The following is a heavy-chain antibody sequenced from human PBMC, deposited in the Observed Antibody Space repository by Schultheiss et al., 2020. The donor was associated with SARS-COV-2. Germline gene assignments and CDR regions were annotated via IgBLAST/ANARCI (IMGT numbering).Heavy chain of an antibody. Sequence: SVKVSCKASGFTFTSSAMQWVRQARGQRLEWIGLIVVGSGNTNYAQKFQERVTITRDMSTSTAYMELSSLRSEDTAVYYCAAASPIPTSWFDPWGQGTLVTVSS. CDR1: GFTFTSSA. J-gene: IGHJ5*02. CDR2: IVVGSGNT. CDR3: AAASPIPTSWFDP. D-gene: IGHD2-21*01. V-gene: IGHV1-58*02.